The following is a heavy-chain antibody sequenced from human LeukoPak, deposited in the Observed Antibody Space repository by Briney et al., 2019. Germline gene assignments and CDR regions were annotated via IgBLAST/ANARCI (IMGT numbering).Heavy chain of an antibody. CDR2: ISGSGNST. J-gene: IGHJ4*02. CDR3: AKDPAYYDFWSGYFDY. CDR1: GFTFSDYA. V-gene: IGHV3-23*01. Sequence: GGSLRLSCAASGFTFSDYAMSWVRQAPGKGLERVSSISGSGNSTYYADSVKGRFTISRDKSKNSLYLQMNTLRADDTAVYYCAKDPAYYDFWSGYFDYWGQGTLVTVSS. D-gene: IGHD3-3*01.